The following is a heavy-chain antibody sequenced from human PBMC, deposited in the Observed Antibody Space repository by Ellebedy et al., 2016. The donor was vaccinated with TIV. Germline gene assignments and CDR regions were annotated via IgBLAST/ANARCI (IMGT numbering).Heavy chain of an antibody. J-gene: IGHJ3*02. Sequence: ASVKVSCKASGYTFTSYAMHWVRQAPGQRLEWMGWINAGNGNTKYSRKFQGRVTITRATSASTAYMELSSLRSEDTAVYYCARGYCSGGSCSATAFDIWGQGTMVTGSS. D-gene: IGHD2-15*01. CDR1: GYTFTSYA. CDR3: ARGYCSGGSCSATAFDI. V-gene: IGHV1-3*01. CDR2: INAGNGNT.